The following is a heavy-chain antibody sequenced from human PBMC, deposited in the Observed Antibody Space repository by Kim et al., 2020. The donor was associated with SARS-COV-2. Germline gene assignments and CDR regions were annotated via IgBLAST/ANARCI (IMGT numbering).Heavy chain of an antibody. D-gene: IGHD2-15*01. Sequence: GGSLRLSCAASGFTFSSYAMHWVRQAPGKGLEWVAVISYDGSNKYYVDSVKGRFTISRDNSKNTLYLQMNSLRAEDTAVYYCAREGGDFRGYGGKSVDYYYGMDVWGQGTTVTVSS. CDR2: ISYDGSNK. CDR3: AREGGDFRGYGGKSVDYYYGMDV. CDR1: GFTFSSYA. J-gene: IGHJ6*02. V-gene: IGHV3-30*04.